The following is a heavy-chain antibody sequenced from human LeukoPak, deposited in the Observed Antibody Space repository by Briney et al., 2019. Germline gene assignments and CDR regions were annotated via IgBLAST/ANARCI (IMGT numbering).Heavy chain of an antibody. CDR2: ISASGGST. CDR3: AKADGSWTYDP. Sequence: GGSLRLSCAASGFTFSSYAMSWVRQAPGKGLEWVSAISASGGSTHYADSVKGRFTISRDNSKNTLFLQMNSLRAEDTAVYYCAKADGSWTYDPWGQGTLVTVSS. V-gene: IGHV3-23*01. D-gene: IGHD5-24*01. J-gene: IGHJ5*02. CDR1: GFTFSSYA.